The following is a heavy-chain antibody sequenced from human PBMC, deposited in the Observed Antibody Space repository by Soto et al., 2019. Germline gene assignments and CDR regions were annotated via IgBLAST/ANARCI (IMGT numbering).Heavy chain of an antibody. CDR3: ARDLSRSIILVDDAFDI. CDR2: ISYDGGKK. D-gene: IGHD3-22*01. CDR1: GFTFGYYT. V-gene: IGHV3-30-3*01. J-gene: IGHJ3*02. Sequence: PGXSLRLSCAASGFTFGYYTLHWVRQALVIGLEWMAMISYDGGKKDYTDSVQGRLTISRDNSKNTLSLHMDSLRPEDTAVYYCARDLSRSIILVDDAFDIWGQGTMVTVSS.